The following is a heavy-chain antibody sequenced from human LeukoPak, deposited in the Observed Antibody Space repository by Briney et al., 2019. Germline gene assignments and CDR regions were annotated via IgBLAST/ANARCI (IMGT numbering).Heavy chain of an antibody. CDR2: IRSKAYGGTT. V-gene: IGHV3-49*03. D-gene: IGHD3-10*01. CDR3: TRDTGSYLDSDWFDP. J-gene: IGHJ5*02. CDR1: GFTFGDYA. Sequence: GGSLRLSCTASGFTFGDYAMSWFRQAPGKGLEWVGFIRSKAYGGTTEYAASVKGRFTISRDDFKSIAYLQMNSLKTEDTAVYYCTRDTGSYLDSDWFDPWGQGTLVTVSS.